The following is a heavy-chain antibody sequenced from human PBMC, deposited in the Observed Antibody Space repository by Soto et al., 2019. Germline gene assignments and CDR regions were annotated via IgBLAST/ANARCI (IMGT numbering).Heavy chain of an antibody. CDR1: GFTFTSSA. CDR3: AADVGATNYYGMDV. V-gene: IGHV1-58*01. Sequence: AASVKVSCKASGFTFTSSAVQWVRQARGQRLEWIGWIVVGSGNTNYAQKFQERVTITRDMSTSTAYMELSSLRSEDTAVYYCAADVGATNYYGMDVWGQGTTVTVSS. CDR2: IVVGSGNT. J-gene: IGHJ6*02. D-gene: IGHD1-26*01.